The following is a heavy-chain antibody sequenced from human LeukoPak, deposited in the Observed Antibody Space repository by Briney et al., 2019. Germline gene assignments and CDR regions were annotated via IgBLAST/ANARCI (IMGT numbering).Heavy chain of an antibody. D-gene: IGHD1-26*01. CDR2: IFSGGST. V-gene: IGHV3-66*01. J-gene: IGHJ3*02. Sequence: PGGSLRLSCAASGFTVSSNYMSWVRQAPGKGREWVSVIFSGGSTYDADSVKGRFTISRDNSKNTLYLQMNSLRDEDAAVYYCARIVAGGAFDSWGQGTMVTVSS. CDR1: GFTVSSNY. CDR3: ARIVAGGAFDS.